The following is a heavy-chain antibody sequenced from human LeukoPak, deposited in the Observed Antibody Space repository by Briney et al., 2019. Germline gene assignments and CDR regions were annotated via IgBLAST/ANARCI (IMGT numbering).Heavy chain of an antibody. CDR1: GYNFNSYD. Sequence: GASVKVSCKASGYNFNSYDIDWVRQAPGQGLEWMGWMNPNSGNTGYAQKFQGRLTMTRDTSINTAYMEVSGLTSEDAAEYFCVRRLPVREFDNWGQGTLVAVSS. CDR3: VRRLPVREFDN. V-gene: IGHV1-8*01. J-gene: IGHJ4*02. D-gene: IGHD3-10*01. CDR2: MNPNSGNT.